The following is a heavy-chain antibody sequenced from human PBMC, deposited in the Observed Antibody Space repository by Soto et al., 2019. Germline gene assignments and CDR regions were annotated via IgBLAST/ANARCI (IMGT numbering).Heavy chain of an antibody. CDR3: ARGGVRTDIDY. V-gene: IGHV4-31*03. Sequence: SETLSLTCTVSGGSISSGGYYWSWIRQHPGKGLEWIGYIYYSGSTYYNPSLKSRVTISVDTSKNQFSLKLSSVTAADTAVYYCARGGVRTDIDYWGQGTLVTVSS. CDR2: IYYSGST. J-gene: IGHJ4*02. D-gene: IGHD2-8*01. CDR1: GGSISSGGYY.